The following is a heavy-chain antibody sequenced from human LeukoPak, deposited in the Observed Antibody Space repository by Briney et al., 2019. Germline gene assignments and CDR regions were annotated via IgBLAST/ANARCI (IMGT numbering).Heavy chain of an antibody. CDR1: GFTFSSYA. D-gene: IGHD3-3*01. J-gene: IGHJ4*02. CDR3: AKNTSETYLDY. CDR2: SSTNSGST. Sequence: WGSLRLSCAASGFTFSSYAMSWVRQAPGKGLEWVSRSSTNSGSTNYADSVKGRFTISRDNSKNMLYMQMNSLRAEDTAVYYCAKNTSETYLDYWGQGILVTVSS. V-gene: IGHV3-23*01.